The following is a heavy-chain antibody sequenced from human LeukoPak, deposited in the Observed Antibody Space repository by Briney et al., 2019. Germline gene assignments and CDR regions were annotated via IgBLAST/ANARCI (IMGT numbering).Heavy chain of an antibody. CDR2: ISWNGGSI. J-gene: IGHJ4*02. Sequence: GGSLRLSCAASGFTFDDDAMHWVRQAPGKGLEWVSGISWNGGSIDYMDSVKGRFTISRDNAKNSLYLQMNSLRAEDTAFYFCAKAEGFFGGYYDHWGQGTLVTVSS. V-gene: IGHV3-9*01. CDR3: AKAEGFFGGYYDH. CDR1: GFTFDDDA. D-gene: IGHD4-23*01.